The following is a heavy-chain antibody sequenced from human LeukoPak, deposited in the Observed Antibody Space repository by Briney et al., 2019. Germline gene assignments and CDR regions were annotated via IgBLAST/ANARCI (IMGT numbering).Heavy chain of an antibody. Sequence: GGSLRLSCAASGFTFSSYAMSWVRQAPGKGLEWVSAISGSGGSTYYADSVKGRFTISRDNSKNTLYLQMNSLRAEDTAVYYCAKDGSSGSYSFYFDYWGQGTLVTVSS. J-gene: IGHJ4*02. CDR1: GFTFSSYA. V-gene: IGHV3-23*01. CDR3: AKDGSSGSYSFYFDY. D-gene: IGHD1-26*01. CDR2: ISGSGGST.